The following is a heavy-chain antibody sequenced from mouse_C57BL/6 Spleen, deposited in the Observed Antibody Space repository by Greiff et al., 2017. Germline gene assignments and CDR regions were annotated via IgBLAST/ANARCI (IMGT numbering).Heavy chain of an antibody. CDR1: GFTFSDYY. D-gene: IGHD1-1*01. Sequence: EVKLMESEGGLVQPGSSMKLSCTASGFTFSDYYMAWVRQVPEKGLEWVANINCDGSSTYYLDSLKSRFILSRDTAKTILYLQMSSLKSEDTATYYCARDDYYGSSYWYFDVWGTGTTVTVSS. J-gene: IGHJ1*03. CDR2: INCDGSST. V-gene: IGHV5-16*01. CDR3: ARDDYYGSSYWYFDV.